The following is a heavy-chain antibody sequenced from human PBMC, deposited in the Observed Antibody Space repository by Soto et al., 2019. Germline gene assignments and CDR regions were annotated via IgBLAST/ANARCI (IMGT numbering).Heavy chain of an antibody. V-gene: IGHV2-5*02. CDR2: IYWDDEK. D-gene: IGHD3-22*01. J-gene: IGHJ4*02. Sequence: QITLKESGPTLVRPTQTLTLTCTFSGFSLSTSGVGVGWIRQPPGKALEWLALIYWDDEKRYSPSLKSRLSIIKDTSKNQVVFTMTNMDPVDTATYYCAHRSYDSSGRAFDYWGQGTLVTVSS. CDR3: AHRSYDSSGRAFDY. CDR1: GFSLSTSGVG.